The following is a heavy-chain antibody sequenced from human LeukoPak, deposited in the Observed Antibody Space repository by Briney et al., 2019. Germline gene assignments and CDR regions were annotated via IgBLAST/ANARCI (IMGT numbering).Heavy chain of an antibody. V-gene: IGHV4-59*08. J-gene: IGHJ5*02. CDR1: GGSISTYY. CDR2: MYYTGST. Sequence: SETLSLTCTVSGGSISTYYWTWIRQPPGKGLEWIGYMYYTGSTNYNPSLKSRVTISVDTSKNQFSLKLSSVTAADTAVYYCAGLGSWFDPWGQGTLVTVSS. CDR3: AGLGSWFDP.